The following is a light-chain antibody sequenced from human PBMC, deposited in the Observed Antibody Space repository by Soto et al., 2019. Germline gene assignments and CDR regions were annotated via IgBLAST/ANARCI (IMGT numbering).Light chain of an antibody. Sequence: DILMTQSPSTLSESVGDRITITCRAGQRISSWLAWYQQKPGKAPNLLIYKASSLESGVTTRFSGSGSGTEFSLTISSLQPDDFATQYCQQYNGYRWTFGQQTKVEIK. CDR3: QQYNGYRWT. J-gene: IGKJ1*01. V-gene: IGKV1-5*03. CDR2: KAS. CDR1: QRISSW.